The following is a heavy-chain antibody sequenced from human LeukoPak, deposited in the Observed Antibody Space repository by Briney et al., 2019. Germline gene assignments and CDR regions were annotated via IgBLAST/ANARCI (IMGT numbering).Heavy chain of an antibody. Sequence: GVPRRLSCSASGYPCSSYAMSWVRQAPGKGLEWVSAISGSGGSTYYADSVKGRFTISRDNSKNTLYLQMNSLRAEDTAVYYCAKDLRFTWGQGTLVTVSS. J-gene: IGHJ5*02. CDR3: AKDLRFT. CDR1: GYPCSSYA. CDR2: ISGSGGST. V-gene: IGHV3-23*01.